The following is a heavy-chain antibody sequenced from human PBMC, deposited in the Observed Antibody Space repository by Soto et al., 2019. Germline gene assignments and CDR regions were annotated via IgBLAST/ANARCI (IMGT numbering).Heavy chain of an antibody. V-gene: IGHV4-30-4*01. CDR1: GGSISSGDYY. CDR2: IYYSGST. J-gene: IGHJ4*02. D-gene: IGHD3-16*01. Sequence: SETLSLTCTVSGGSISSGDYYWSWIRQPPGKGLEWIGYIYYSGSTYYNPSLKSRVTISVDTSKNQFSLKLSSVTAADTAVYYCARDPERLGAPGYFDDWGQGTRVTVAS. CDR3: ARDPERLGAPGYFDD.